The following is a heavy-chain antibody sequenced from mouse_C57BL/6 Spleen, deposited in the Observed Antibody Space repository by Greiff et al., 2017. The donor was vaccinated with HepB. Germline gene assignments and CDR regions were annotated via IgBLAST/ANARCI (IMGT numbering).Heavy chain of an antibody. D-gene: IGHD1-1*01. CDR2: ISSGGDYI. J-gene: IGHJ4*01. Sequence: EVKLVESGEGLVKPGGSLKLSCAASGFTFSSYAMSWVRQTPEKRLEWVAYISSGGDYIYYADTVKGRFTISRDNAMNTLYLQMSSLRSADTAMYYCTKDCSGSRWAMDYWGQGTSVTVSS. V-gene: IGHV5-9-1*02. CDR3: TKDCSGSRWAMDY. CDR1: GFTFSSYA.